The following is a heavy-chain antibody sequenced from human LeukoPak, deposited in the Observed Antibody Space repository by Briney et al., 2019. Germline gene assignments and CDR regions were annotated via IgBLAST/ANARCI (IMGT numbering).Heavy chain of an antibody. CDR2: NATSSDNI. CDR1: GFTFSTYS. D-gene: IGHD3-10*01. Sequence: GGSLRLSCAASGFTFSTYSMNWVRQAPGKGLEWVSSNATSSDNIYYAGSLKGRYTISRDNAKNSLYLHMNSLRPDDTAVYYCARGRSITILRGVAISDGFDIWGQGTKVTVS. CDR3: ARGRSITILRGVAISDGFDI. V-gene: IGHV3-21*06. J-gene: IGHJ3*02.